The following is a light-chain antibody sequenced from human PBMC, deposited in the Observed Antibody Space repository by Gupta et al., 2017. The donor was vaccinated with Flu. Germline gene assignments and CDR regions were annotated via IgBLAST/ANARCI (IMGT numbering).Light chain of an antibody. Sequence: TLSCTVTSSDVGRYTNVSWYKQVPGKAPKLMIPEVNPRDSGVPERFSGSKFGNTASLTIAGLQAEDEADYYCSSYEGTDKVYVFGSGTQVTVL. J-gene: IGLJ1*01. CDR2: EVN. V-gene: IGLV2-8*01. CDR3: SSYEGTDKVYV. CDR1: SSDVGRYTN.